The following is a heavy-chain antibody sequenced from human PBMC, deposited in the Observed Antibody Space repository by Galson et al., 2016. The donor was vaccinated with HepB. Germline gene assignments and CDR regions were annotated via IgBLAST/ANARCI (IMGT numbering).Heavy chain of an antibody. Sequence: SLRLSCAASGFGFRSYGMHWVRQAPGKGLEWVANIKYDGTEKSYVGSVKGRFTISRDNAKNSLYLQMNSLRVEDTAMYYCAKDAYSRGDYWGQGTLVTVSS. CDR3: AKDAYSRGDY. CDR1: GFGFRSYG. CDR2: IKYDGTEK. J-gene: IGHJ4*02. D-gene: IGHD6-13*01. V-gene: IGHV3-7*05.